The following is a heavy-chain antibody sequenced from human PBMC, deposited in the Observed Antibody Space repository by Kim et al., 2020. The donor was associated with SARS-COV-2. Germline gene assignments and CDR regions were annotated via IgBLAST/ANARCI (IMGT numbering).Heavy chain of an antibody. D-gene: IGHD1-20*01. Sequence: GGSLRLSCAASGFRFSDYDMNWVRQAPGKGLEWLSSVSSTSRYTNYADSVRCRFIISRDNARDSLSLQMDSLQPEDTADYYRARDANNSYAMDSWGQGTT. CDR1: GFRFSDYD. CDR3: ARDANNSYAMDS. J-gene: IGHJ6*02. CDR2: VSSTSRYT. V-gene: IGHV3-11*05.